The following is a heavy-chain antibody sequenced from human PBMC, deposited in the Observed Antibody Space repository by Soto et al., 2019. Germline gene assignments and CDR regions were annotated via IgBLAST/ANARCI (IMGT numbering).Heavy chain of an antibody. CDR2: ISAKNGNT. D-gene: IGHD3-10*01. V-gene: IGHV1-18*04. J-gene: IGHJ4*02. Sequence: QVHLVQSGGEVKKTGASVIVSCKTSGYNLSTYTINWVRQAPGHGLEWIGWISAKNGNTDYPLKFQGRVTVTMDTSTTTSYMEVRNLRSDDTSVYYCASGSFDHFFDFWGQGTLVTVSS. CDR1: GYNLSTYT. CDR3: ASGSFDHFFDF.